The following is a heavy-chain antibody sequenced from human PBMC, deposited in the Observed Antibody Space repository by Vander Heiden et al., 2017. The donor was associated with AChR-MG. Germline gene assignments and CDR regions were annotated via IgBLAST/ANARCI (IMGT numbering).Heavy chain of an antibody. D-gene: IGHD3-16*02. CDR2: INPSGGST. CDR1: GYTFTSYY. V-gene: IGHV1-46*01. J-gene: IGHJ1*01. Sequence: QVQLVQSGAEVKKPGASVKVSCKASGYTFTSYYMHWVRQAPGQGLEWMGIINPSGGSTSYAQKFQGRVTMTRDTSTSTVYMELSSLRSEDTAVYYCARAGLLEGELSYAEYFQHWGQGTLVTVSS. CDR3: ARAGLLEGELSYAEYFQH.